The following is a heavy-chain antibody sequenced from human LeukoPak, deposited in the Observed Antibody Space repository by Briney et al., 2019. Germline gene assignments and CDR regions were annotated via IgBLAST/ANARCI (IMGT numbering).Heavy chain of an antibody. V-gene: IGHV4-31*03. Sequence: SETLSLTCTVSGGSISSGGYYWSWIRQHPGKGLEWIGYIYYSGSTYYNPSLKSRVTISVDTSKNQFSLKLSSVTAADTAVYYCARTGLTFFDIWGQGTMVTVSS. CDR2: IYYSGST. D-gene: IGHD4/OR15-4a*01. CDR3: ARTGLTFFDI. CDR1: GGSISSGGYY. J-gene: IGHJ3*02.